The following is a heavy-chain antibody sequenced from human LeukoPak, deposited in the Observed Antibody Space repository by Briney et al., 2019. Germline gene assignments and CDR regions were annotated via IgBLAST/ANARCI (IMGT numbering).Heavy chain of an antibody. D-gene: IGHD2-21*01. CDR3: ARVQHIRPSRSAHDY. V-gene: IGHV1-2*02. J-gene: IGHJ4*02. Sequence: ASVKLSCKASGYTFTGYYMHLVRHAPGQGLGWMGWINPNSGGTDYSQKYQGRVTMTRDTAITTAYIELSRLRSDDTAVYYCARVQHIRPSRSAHDYWGQGTLVTVSS. CDR1: GYTFTGYY. CDR2: INPNSGGT.